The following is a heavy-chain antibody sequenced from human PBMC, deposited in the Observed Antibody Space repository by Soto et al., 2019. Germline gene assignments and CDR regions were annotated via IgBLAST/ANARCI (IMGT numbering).Heavy chain of an antibody. V-gene: IGHV3-23*01. CDR1: GFTFSSYS. CDR2: ISGSGGST. D-gene: IGHD6-6*01. J-gene: IGHJ5*02. CDR3: AKDRLVISWFDT. Sequence: XGSLRLTFAASGFTFSSYSMSWVRQAPGKGLEWVSAISGSGGSTYYADSVKGRFTISRDNSKNTLYLQMNSLRAEDTAVYYCAKDRLVISWFDTWGQGTLVTVSS.